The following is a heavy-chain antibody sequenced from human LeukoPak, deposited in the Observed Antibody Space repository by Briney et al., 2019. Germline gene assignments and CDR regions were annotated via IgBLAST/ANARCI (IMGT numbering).Heavy chain of an antibody. D-gene: IGHD4-23*01. CDR3: ARAIGKSEGY. CDR1: GFTFSSYW. V-gene: IGHV3-7*01. J-gene: IGHJ4*02. Sequence: GGSLRLSCAASGFTFSSYWMTRVRQAPGKGLEWVANIEQDGSEKYYVDSVKGRFTISRDNAKSSLYLQMDSLRAEDTAVYYCARAIGKSEGYWGQGTLVTVSS. CDR2: IEQDGSEK.